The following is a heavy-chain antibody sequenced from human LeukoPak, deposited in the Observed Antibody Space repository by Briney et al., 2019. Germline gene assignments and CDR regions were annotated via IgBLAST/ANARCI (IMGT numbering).Heavy chain of an antibody. CDR1: GGSISSGGYY. V-gene: IGHV4-30-2*01. CDR2: IYHSGST. J-gene: IGHJ5*02. Sequence: PSQTLSLTRTVSGGSISSGGYYWSWIRQPPGKGLEWIGYIYHSGSTYYNPSLKSRVTISVDRSKNQFSLKLSSVTAADTAVYYCARDLSGTSWFDPWGQGTLVTVSS. D-gene: IGHD1-26*01. CDR3: ARDLSGTSWFDP.